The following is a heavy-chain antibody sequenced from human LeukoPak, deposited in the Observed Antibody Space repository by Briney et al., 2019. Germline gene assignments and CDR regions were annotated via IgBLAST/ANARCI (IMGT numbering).Heavy chain of an antibody. J-gene: IGHJ6*02. CDR3: ARDFEAGTNYYYGMDV. V-gene: IGHV1-3*01. CDR1: GYTFTSYA. CDR2: INAGNGNT. Sequence: ASVKVSCKASGYTFTSYAMHWVRQAPGQRLEWMGWINAGNGNTKYSQKFQGRVTITRDTSASTAYMELSSLRSEDTAVYYCARDFEAGTNYYYGMDVWGQGTTVTVSS. D-gene: IGHD6-19*01.